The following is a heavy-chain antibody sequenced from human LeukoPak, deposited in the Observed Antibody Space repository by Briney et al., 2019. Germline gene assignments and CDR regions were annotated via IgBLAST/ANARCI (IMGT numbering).Heavy chain of an antibody. J-gene: IGHJ4*02. CDR2: IRSKAYGGTT. V-gene: IGHV3-49*04. CDR3: TRDWASITMIVGPFDY. Sequence: GGSLRLSCTASGFTFGDYAMSWVRQAPGKGLEWVGFIRSKAYGGTTEYAASVKGRFTISRDDSKGIAYLQMNSLKTEDTAVYYCTRDWASITMIVGPFDYWGQGTLVTVSS. CDR1: GFTFGDYA. D-gene: IGHD3-22*01.